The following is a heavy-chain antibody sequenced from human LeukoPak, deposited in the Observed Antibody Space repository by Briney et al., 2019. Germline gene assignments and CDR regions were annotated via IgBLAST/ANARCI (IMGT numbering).Heavy chain of an antibody. CDR1: GDSFTSYW. CDR2: IYPGDSDT. D-gene: IGHD3-10*01. V-gene: IGHV5-51*01. CDR3: ARPADGSGNWFDP. J-gene: IGHJ5*02. Sequence: GEPLQISCKGSGDSFTSYWIGWVGQVPRKGLEWRGIIYPGDSDTRHSPSFQGEVTISADKSISTAYLQWSSLKASDTAMYYCARPADGSGNWFDPWGQGTLVTVSS.